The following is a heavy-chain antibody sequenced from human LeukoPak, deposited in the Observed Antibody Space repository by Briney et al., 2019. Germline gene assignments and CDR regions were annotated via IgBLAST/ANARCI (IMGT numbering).Heavy chain of an antibody. D-gene: IGHD3-22*01. Sequence: GGSLRLSCAASGFTFSSYSMNWVRQAPGKGLEWVGFIRSKAYGGTTEYAASVKGRFTISRDDSESIAYLQMNSLKTEDTAVYYCTRVYYDSSGYSFGSWGQGTLVTVSS. CDR1: GFTFSSYS. J-gene: IGHJ4*02. V-gene: IGHV3-49*04. CDR3: TRVYYDSSGYSFGS. CDR2: IRSKAYGGTT.